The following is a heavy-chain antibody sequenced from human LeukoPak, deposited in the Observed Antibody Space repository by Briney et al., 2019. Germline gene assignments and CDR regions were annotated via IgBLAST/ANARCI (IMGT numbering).Heavy chain of an antibody. Sequence: PGRSLTLSCAASGFTFYDYAMHWLRRAPGKGLVGGSGISWNSGNIGYADSVKGRFTISRDNAKNSLYLQMNSLRAEDMALYYCAKDTARVPSPRRSGFDYWGQGTLVTVSS. J-gene: IGHJ4*02. CDR2: ISWNSGNI. D-gene: IGHD5-18*01. V-gene: IGHV3-9*03. CDR1: GFTFYDYA. CDR3: AKDTARVPSPRRSGFDY.